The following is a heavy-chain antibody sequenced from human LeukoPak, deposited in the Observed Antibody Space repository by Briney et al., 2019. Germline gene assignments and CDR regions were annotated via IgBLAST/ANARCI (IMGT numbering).Heavy chain of an antibody. CDR3: ARSGRIWYYYGMDV. Sequence: GGSLRLSCAASGFTFSSYAMHWVRQAPGKGLEWVAVISYDGSNKYYADSVKGRFTISRDNSKNTLDLQMNSLRAEDTAVYYCARSGRIWYYYGMDVWGQGTTVTVSS. J-gene: IGHJ6*02. CDR2: ISYDGSNK. D-gene: IGHD1-26*01. V-gene: IGHV3-30*04. CDR1: GFTFSSYA.